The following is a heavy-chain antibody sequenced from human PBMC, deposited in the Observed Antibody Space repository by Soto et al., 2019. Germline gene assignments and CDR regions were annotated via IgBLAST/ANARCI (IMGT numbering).Heavy chain of an antibody. CDR2: ISYDASNK. CDR3: ARGYSSSSAAFDY. Sequence: SGFTCGRYAVRWVRESLGKVVEWVAVISYDASNKYYADSVKGRFTISRDNSKNTLYLQMNSLRAEDTAVYYCARGYSSSSAAFDYWGQGTLVTVPQ. D-gene: IGHD6-13*01. J-gene: IGHJ4*02. V-gene: IGHV3-30-3*01. CDR1: GFTCGRYA.